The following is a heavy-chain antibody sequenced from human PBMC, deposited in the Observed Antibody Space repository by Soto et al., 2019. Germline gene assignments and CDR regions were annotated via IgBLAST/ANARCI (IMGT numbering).Heavy chain of an antibody. CDR2: ISGGADDT. CDR3: AKAINDYYAPLDY. J-gene: IGHJ4*02. CDR1: GFTFSNYA. D-gene: IGHD3-3*01. Sequence: EVQLLESGGGLVQPGGSLRLSCTASGFTFSNYAMGWVRQAAGKGLEWVSVISGGADDTHYADSVKGRFTISRDNSKNTLYVQMDSLRAEDTAVYYCAKAINDYYAPLDYWGQGMRVTVSS. V-gene: IGHV3-23*01.